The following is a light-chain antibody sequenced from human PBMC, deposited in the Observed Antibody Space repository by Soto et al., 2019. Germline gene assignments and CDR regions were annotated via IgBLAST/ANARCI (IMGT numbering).Light chain of an antibody. CDR1: SSNIGHNY. V-gene: IGLV1-51*02. CDR3: GTWDSSLSPV. J-gene: IGLJ2*01. CDR2: ENN. Sequence: QSVLTQPPSVSAAPGQKVTISCSGSSSNIGHNYVSWYQQLPGTAPKLLIYENNKRPSGIPDRVSGSKSGTSATLGITGLQTGDEADYYCGTWDSSLSPVFGGGTKLTVL.